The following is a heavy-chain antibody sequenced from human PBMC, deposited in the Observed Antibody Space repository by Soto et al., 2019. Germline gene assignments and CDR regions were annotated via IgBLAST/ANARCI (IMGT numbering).Heavy chain of an antibody. Sequence: GGSLRLSCAASGFTVSSNYLTWVRQAPGKGLKWVSVLYPNGRAFYADSVKGRFTISTDNSQNSVYLQMNTLRADDAAIYYCAREGNSGSYGYWGQGTLVTVSS. CDR3: AREGNSGSYGY. J-gene: IGHJ4*02. CDR1: GFTVSSNY. D-gene: IGHD1-26*01. CDR2: LYPNGRA. V-gene: IGHV3-53*01.